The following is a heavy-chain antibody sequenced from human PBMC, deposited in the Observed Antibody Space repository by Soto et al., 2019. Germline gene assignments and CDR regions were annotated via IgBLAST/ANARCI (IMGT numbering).Heavy chain of an antibody. D-gene: IGHD2-2*01. CDR2: DFHSGST. J-gene: IGHJ5*02. Sequence: QVQLRESGPGLVKPSGTLSLTCAVSGVSITNTNLWSWVRQPPGKGLEWIGDDFHSGSTNYNPSLKSRVTISVDKSKNQFSLNLTSLTAADTSVYYGTRVAQVKCSGSRCYRWFDPWGQGTLVTVSS. CDR3: TRVAQVKCSGSRCYRWFDP. V-gene: IGHV4-4*02. CDR1: GVSITNTNL.